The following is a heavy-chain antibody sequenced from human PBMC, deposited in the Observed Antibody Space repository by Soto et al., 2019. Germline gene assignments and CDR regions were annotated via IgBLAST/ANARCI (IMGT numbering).Heavy chain of an antibody. CDR1: GFTFSSYG. D-gene: IGHD6-6*01. CDR2: IWYDGSNK. Sequence: GGSLRLSCAASGFTFSSYGMHWVRQAPGKGLEWVAVIWYDGSNKYYADSEKGRFTISRDNSKNTLYLQMNSLRAEDTAVYYCARGGSSADQGFYYCYYMDVWGKGTTVTVSS. J-gene: IGHJ6*03. CDR3: ARGGSSADQGFYYCYYMDV. V-gene: IGHV3-33*01.